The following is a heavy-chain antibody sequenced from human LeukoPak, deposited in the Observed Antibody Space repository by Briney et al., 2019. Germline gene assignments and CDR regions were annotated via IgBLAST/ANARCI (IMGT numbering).Heavy chain of an antibody. V-gene: IGHV1-18*01. CDR2: ISAYNGNT. D-gene: IGHD6-6*01. J-gene: IGHJ4*02. Sequence: ASVKVSCKASGYTFTSYGISWVRQTPGQGLEWMGWISAYNGNTNYAQKLQGRVTMTTDTSTSTAYMELRSLRSDDTAVYYCARASIAARAYDYWGQGTLVTVSS. CDR1: GYTFTSYG. CDR3: ARASIAARAYDY.